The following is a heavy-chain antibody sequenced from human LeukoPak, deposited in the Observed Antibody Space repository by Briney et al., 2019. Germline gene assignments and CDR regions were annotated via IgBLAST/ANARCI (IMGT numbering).Heavy chain of an antibody. D-gene: IGHD4-11*01. J-gene: IGHJ3*02. CDR2: VSPNSGKT. V-gene: IGHV1-8*03. CDR1: GYTFTSYD. CDR3: ARVDYSNDFDI. Sequence: VSVKVSCKASGYTFTSYDINWVRQATGQGLEWMGWVSPNSGKTGNAQKFQGRVPITWNTSIKTAYMELSSLRSDDTAVYFCARVDYSNDFDIWGQGTMVTVSS.